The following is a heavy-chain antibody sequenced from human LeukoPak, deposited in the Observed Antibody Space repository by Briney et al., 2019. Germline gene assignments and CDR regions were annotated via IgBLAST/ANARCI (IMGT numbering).Heavy chain of an antibody. CDR2: IYYSGRT. D-gene: IGHD3-3*01. V-gene: IGHV4-59*12. Sequence: SETLSLTCSVSGGSISSYYWSWIRQPPGKGLEWIGYIYYSGRTNYNPSLKSRVTISVDTSKNQFSLKLSSVTAADTAVYYCARVSPGDFWSGYSFDYWGQGTLVTVSP. CDR3: ARVSPGDFWSGYSFDY. J-gene: IGHJ4*02. CDR1: GGSISSYY.